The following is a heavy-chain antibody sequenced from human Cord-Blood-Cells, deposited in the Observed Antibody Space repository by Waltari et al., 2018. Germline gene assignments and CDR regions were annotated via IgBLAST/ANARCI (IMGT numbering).Heavy chain of an antibody. CDR2: IYSGGST. CDR1: GFTVSSTY. Sequence: EVQLVESGGGLIQPGVSLRLSCAASGFTVSSTYMSSVRQAPGKGLEWVSVIYSGGSTYYADSVKGRFTISRDNSKNTLYLQMNSLRAEDTAVYYCASHYGDYWYFDLWGRGTLVTVSS. CDR3: ASHYGDYWYFDL. J-gene: IGHJ2*01. D-gene: IGHD4-17*01. V-gene: IGHV3-53*01.